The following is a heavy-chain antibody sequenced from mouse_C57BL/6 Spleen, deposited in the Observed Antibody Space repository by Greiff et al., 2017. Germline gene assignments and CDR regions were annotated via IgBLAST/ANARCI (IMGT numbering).Heavy chain of an antibody. CDR3: AREGYYYGSGGD. Sequence: QVQLQQSGPELVKPGASVKISCKASGYAFSSSWMNWVKQRPGKGLEWIGRIYPGDGDTNYNGKFKGKATLTADKSSSTAYMQLSSLTSEDSAVYFCAREGYYYGSGGDWGQGTTLTVSS. J-gene: IGHJ2*01. V-gene: IGHV1-82*01. D-gene: IGHD1-1*01. CDR2: IYPGDGDT. CDR1: GYAFSSSW.